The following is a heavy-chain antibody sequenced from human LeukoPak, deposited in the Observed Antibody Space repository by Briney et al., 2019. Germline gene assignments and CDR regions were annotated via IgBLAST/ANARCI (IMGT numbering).Heavy chain of an antibody. CDR1: GFTFINAW. J-gene: IGHJ6*03. V-gene: IGHV3-15*01. Sequence: GGSLRLSCAASGFTFINAWMSWVRQAPGKGLEWVGRIKSKTDGGTTDFAAPVKGRFTISRDDSKNTLYLQMNSLKTEDTAVYHCTTGSGMGLYYYYMDVWGKGTTVTVSS. CDR3: TTGSGMGLYYYYMDV. CDR2: IKSKTDGGTT. D-gene: IGHD1-26*01.